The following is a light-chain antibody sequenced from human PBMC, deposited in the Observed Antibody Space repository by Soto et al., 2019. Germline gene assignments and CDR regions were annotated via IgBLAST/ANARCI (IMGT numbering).Light chain of an antibody. V-gene: IGLV2-14*01. J-gene: IGLJ1*01. CDR2: EVS. CDR3: SAYTTTSTLI. CDR1: SSDIGAYNF. Sequence: QSVLTQPASVSGSPGQSITISCTGTSSDIGAYNFVSWYQQHPGKAPKLMIYEVSNRPSGISIRFSGSKSGNTASLTISGVQPEDEAHYSCSAYTTTSTLIFGTGTKVTVL.